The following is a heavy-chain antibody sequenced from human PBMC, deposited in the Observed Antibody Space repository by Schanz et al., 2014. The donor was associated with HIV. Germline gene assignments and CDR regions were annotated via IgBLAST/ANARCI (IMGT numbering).Heavy chain of an antibody. CDR2: ISTGGERT. D-gene: IGHD3-10*01. CDR1: GFPFSNFA. Sequence: EVQLLESGGGLVQPGGSLRLSCVASGFPFSNFAMSWVRQDPGRGLEWVSAISTGGERTFYADSVKGRITISRDNSKNTLYLQMNSLRAEDTAIYHCGTYNYGSGHDYWGQGTLVTVSS. V-gene: IGHV3-23*01. CDR3: GTYNYGSGHDY. J-gene: IGHJ4*02.